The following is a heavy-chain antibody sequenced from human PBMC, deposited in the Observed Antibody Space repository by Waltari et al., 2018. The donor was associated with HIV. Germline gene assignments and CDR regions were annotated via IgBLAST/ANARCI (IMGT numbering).Heavy chain of an antibody. J-gene: IGHJ4*02. CDR3: ARRRSSGYSSGWYYFDY. V-gene: IGHV4-39*01. Sequence: QLQLQESGPGLVKPTETLSRTCTVSGGSFSSSSYYWGWNRTPPGKGLEWIGSIYYSGSTYYNPSLKSRVTISVDTSKNQFSLKLSSVTAADTAVYYCARRRSSGYSSGWYYFDYWGQGTLVTVSS. CDR2: IYYSGST. CDR1: GGSFSSSSYY. D-gene: IGHD6-19*01.